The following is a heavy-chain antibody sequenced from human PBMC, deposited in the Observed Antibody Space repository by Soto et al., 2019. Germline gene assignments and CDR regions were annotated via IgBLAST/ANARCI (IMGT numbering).Heavy chain of an antibody. CDR1: GGSISSYY. CDR3: ATLRGACSSTSCYLTWFDP. J-gene: IGHJ5*02. Sequence: SETLSLTCTVSGGSISSYYWSWIRQPPGKGLERIGYIYYSGSTNYNPSLKSRVTISVDTSKNQFSLKLSSVTAADTAVYYCATLRGACSSTSCYLTWFDPWGQGTLVTVSS. CDR2: IYYSGST. D-gene: IGHD2-2*01. V-gene: IGHV4-59*08.